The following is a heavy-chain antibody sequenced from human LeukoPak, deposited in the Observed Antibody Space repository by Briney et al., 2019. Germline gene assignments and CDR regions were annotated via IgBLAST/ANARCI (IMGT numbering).Heavy chain of an antibody. CDR1: GFTFSGFW. CDR3: TTSEY. J-gene: IGHJ4*02. V-gene: IGHV3-7*03. Sequence: GGSLRLSCAVSGFTFSGFWMSWSRQAPGKGLEWVASINSGGSEGYYADVVKGRFTISRNNAKTSLFLQMNSLRAEDTAMYYCTTSEYWGQGALVTVSS. CDR2: INSGGSEG.